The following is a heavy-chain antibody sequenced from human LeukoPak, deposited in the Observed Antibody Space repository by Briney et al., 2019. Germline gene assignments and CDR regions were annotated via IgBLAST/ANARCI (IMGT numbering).Heavy chain of an antibody. D-gene: IGHD3-22*01. V-gene: IGHV1-69*04. CDR1: GCTFSSYA. CDR3: ARGVYDSSEGNWFDP. Sequence: SVKVSFKASGCTFSSYAISSVRQAPGQGLEWMGRITPILCIANDAQKFQGRVTITADKSKSTAYMELSRLRSEDTAVYYCARGVYDSSEGNWFDPWGQGTLVTVSS. CDR2: ITPILCIA. J-gene: IGHJ5*02.